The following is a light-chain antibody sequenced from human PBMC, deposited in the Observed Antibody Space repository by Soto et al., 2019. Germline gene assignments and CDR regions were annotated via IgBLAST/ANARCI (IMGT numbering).Light chain of an antibody. J-gene: IGLJ1*01. CDR3: SSYTTSITPYV. V-gene: IGLV2-14*01. CDR2: EVS. Sequence: QSVLTQPASVSGSPGQSITISCTGTSSDFCTYNSVSWYQQHPGKAPKLMIYEVSNRPSGVSNRFSGSKSGNTASLTISGLQAEDEADYYCSSYTTSITPYVFGAGTKVTVL. CDR1: SSDFCTYNS.